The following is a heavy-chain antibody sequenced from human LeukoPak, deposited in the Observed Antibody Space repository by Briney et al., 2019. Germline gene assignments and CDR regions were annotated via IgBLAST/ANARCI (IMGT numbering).Heavy chain of an antibody. J-gene: IGHJ6*03. Sequence: GASVKVSCKASSFIFNNYGISWVRQAPGQGLEWMGWISVYNDNTKYSQNLQGRVTLTTDKSTNTAYMELRSLRSDDTAIYYCARAVSGGSSFFYMDDWGKGTTVTISS. CDR3: ARAVSGGSSFFYMDD. V-gene: IGHV1-18*01. CDR2: ISVYNDNT. CDR1: SFIFNNYG. D-gene: IGHD2-15*01.